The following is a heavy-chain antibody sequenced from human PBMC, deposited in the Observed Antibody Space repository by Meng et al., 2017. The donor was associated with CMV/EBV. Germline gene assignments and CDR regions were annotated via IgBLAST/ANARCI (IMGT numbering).Heavy chain of an antibody. D-gene: IGHD1-26*01. J-gene: IGHJ4*02. V-gene: IGHV4-61*01. Sequence: GTLRLSCTVSGGSVSSGSYYWSWIRQPPGKGLEWIGYIYYSGSTNYNPSLKSRVPISVDTSKNQFSLKLSSVTAADTAVYYCARGLRGSYPLDYWGQGTLVTVSS. CDR3: ARGLRGSYPLDY. CDR2: IYYSGST. CDR1: GGSVSSGSYY.